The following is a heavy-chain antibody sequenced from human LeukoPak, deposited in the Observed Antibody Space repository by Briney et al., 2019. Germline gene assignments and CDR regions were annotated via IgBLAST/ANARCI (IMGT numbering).Heavy chain of an antibody. Sequence: SVKVSCKASGGTFSSYAISWVRQAPGRGLEWMGGIIPIFGTANYAQKFQGRVTITADESTSTAYMELSSLRSEDTAVYYCAGARQQLAKIDYWGQGTLVTVSS. CDR2: IIPIFGTA. D-gene: IGHD6-13*01. CDR1: GGTFSSYA. V-gene: IGHV1-69*13. J-gene: IGHJ4*02. CDR3: AGARQQLAKIDY.